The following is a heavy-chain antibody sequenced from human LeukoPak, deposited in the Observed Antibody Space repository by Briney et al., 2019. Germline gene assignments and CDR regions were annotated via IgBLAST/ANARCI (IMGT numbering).Heavy chain of an antibody. D-gene: IGHD3-3*01. CDR1: GGSFSGYY. V-gene: IGHV4-34*01. CDR3: ARAYDFWSGYSYYFDY. J-gene: IGHJ4*02. CDR2: INHSGCT. Sequence: PSETLSLTCAVYGGSFSGYYWSWIRQPPGKGLEWIGEINHSGCTNYNPSLKSRVTISVDTSKNQFSLKLSSVTAADTAVYYCARAYDFWSGYSYYFDYWGQGTLVTVSS.